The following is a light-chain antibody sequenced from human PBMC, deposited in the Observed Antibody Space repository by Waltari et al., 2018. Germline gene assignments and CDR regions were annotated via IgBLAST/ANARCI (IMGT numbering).Light chain of an antibody. V-gene: IGLV3-1*01. CDR3: QAWDSNTEVV. Sequence: SYELTQPPSVSVSPGHAASLTCSGDKLGAKYACWSQQKPGQSPVLVIYQDTKRPPGITERISGSNSGNTATLTISGPQAMDEADYYCQAWDSNTEVVFGGGTKLTVL. CDR1: KLGAKY. J-gene: IGLJ2*01. CDR2: QDT.